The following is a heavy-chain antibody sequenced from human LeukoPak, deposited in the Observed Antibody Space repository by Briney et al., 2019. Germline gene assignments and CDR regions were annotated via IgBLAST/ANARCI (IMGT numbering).Heavy chain of an antibody. D-gene: IGHD3-16*01. J-gene: IGHJ4*02. CDR2: SDHEAGEA. CDR3: AAGRLNSLLDF. V-gene: IGHV1-24*01. CDR1: GYTLTEFF. Sequence: ASVKVSCKVSGYTLTEFFMHRVRQTPDKGLEWPGGSDHEAGEAIYAEKYQDRVNMTEDTSTDTAYIEQSSLKSADPAVNYCAAGRLNSLLDFWGQGTLVAVSS.